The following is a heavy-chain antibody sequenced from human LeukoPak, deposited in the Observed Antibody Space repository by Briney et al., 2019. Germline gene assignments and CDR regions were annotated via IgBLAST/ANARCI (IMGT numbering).Heavy chain of an antibody. Sequence: GGSLRLSCAASGFTFDDYAMHWVRHAPGKGLEWVSGISWNSGSIGYADSVKGRFTISRDNSKNTLYLQMNSLRAEDTAVYYCTTLVATTHNFDYWGQGTLVTVSS. D-gene: IGHD5-12*01. CDR1: GFTFDDYA. CDR3: TTLVATTHNFDY. CDR2: ISWNSGSI. V-gene: IGHV3-9*01. J-gene: IGHJ4*02.